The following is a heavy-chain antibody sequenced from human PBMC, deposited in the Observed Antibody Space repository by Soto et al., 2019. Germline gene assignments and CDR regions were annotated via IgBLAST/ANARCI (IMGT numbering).Heavy chain of an antibody. D-gene: IGHD1-26*01. CDR2: ISGSGGSA. CDR1: GFTFSSYA. J-gene: IGHJ4*02. Sequence: PGGSLRLSCAASGFTFSSYAMSWVRQAPGKGLEWVSAISGSGGSAYYADSVKGRFTISRDNSKNTLYLQMNSLRAEDTAVYYCAKMPSIVGALNFDYWGQGTLVTVSS. CDR3: AKMPSIVGALNFDY. V-gene: IGHV3-23*01.